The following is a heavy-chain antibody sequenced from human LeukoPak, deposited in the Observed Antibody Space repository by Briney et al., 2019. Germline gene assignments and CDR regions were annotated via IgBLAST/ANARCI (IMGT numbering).Heavy chain of an antibody. D-gene: IGHD3-16*01. CDR1: GGSISSSIYY. V-gene: IGHV4-61*01. CDR2: IYYSGST. J-gene: IGHJ4*02. CDR3: AREGARYFDY. Sequence: SETLSLTCTVSGGSISSSIYYWGWIRQPPGKGLEWIGYIYYSGSTNYNPSLKSRVTISVDTSKNQFSLKLSSVTAADTAVYYCAREGARYFDYWGQGTLVTVSS.